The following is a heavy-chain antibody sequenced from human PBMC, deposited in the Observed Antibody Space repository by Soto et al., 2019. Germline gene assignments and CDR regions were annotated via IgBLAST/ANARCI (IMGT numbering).Heavy chain of an antibody. D-gene: IGHD2-2*01. Sequence: SETLSLTCTVSGGSISSGGYYWSWIRQHPGKGLEWIGYIYYSGSTYYNPSLKSRVTISVDTSKNQFSLKLSSVTAAGTAVYYCANCKGVVPAADSTYYFDYWGQGTLVTVSS. V-gene: IGHV4-31*03. CDR3: ANCKGVVPAADSTYYFDY. CDR2: IYYSGST. J-gene: IGHJ4*02. CDR1: GGSISSGGYY.